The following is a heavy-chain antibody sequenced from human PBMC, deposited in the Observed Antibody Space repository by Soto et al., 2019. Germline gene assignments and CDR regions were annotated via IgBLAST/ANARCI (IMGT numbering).Heavy chain of an antibody. CDR1: GFTFSSYA. V-gene: IGHV3-23*01. D-gene: IGHD2-2*01. J-gene: IGHJ5*02. CDR3: AQAHIVAVPPGMGGLVGLYDP. Sequence: EVQLLESGGDLVQPGGSLTLSCAASGFTFSSYAMSWVRQTPGKGLEWIAAIDGLATSRFYSDSVKGRFTISRDSSKNMVYLQMNSLRAEDTAVYYCAQAHIVAVPPGMGGLVGLYDPWGQGTLVTVSS. CDR2: IDGLATSR.